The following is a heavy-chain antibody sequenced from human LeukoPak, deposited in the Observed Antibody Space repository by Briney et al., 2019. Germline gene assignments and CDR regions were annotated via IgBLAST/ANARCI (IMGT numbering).Heavy chain of an antibody. V-gene: IGHV3-30*18. CDR3: AKEWAAVAGGYFDY. Sequence: GGSLRLSCAASGFTFSSYGMHWVRQAPGKGLEWVAVISYDGSNKYYADSVKGRFTISRDNSKNTLYLQMDSLRAEDTAVYYCAKEWAAVAGGYFDYWGQGTLVTVSS. D-gene: IGHD6-19*01. CDR1: GFTFSSYG. J-gene: IGHJ4*02. CDR2: ISYDGSNK.